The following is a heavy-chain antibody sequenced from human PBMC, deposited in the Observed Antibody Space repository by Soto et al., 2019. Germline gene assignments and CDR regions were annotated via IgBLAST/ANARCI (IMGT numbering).Heavy chain of an antibody. CDR2: IIPMFDST. CDR3: ARRVVVTSVRDIAYYYYGLDV. D-gene: IGHD2-21*02. CDR1: GGTFSSYA. J-gene: IGHJ6*02. V-gene: IGHV1-69*13. Sequence: SVKVSCRAFGGTFSSYAICWVRQAPGQGLEWMGGIIPMFDSTNYAQKFQGRVTITADESTSTAFMELSSLRSEDTAVYYCARRVVVTSVRDIAYYYYGLDVWGQGTTVTVSS.